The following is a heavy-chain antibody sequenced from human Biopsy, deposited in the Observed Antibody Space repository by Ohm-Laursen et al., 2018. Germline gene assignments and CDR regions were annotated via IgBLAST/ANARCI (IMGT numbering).Heavy chain of an antibody. CDR1: GGPISSSTTYY. Sequence: SETLSLTCTVSGGPISSSTTYYWAWLRQPPGKGLEWIESIYNTETTFYNPSLKSRVTISVDTSTNQFSLKVSSVTAADTALYFCARHPTGFWFDPWGHGTLVTVSS. J-gene: IGHJ5*02. CDR3: ARHPTGFWFDP. V-gene: IGHV4-39*01. CDR2: IYNTETT.